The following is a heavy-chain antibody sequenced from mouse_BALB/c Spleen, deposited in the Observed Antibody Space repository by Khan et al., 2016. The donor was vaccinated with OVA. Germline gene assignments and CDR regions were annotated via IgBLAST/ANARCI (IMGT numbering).Heavy chain of an antibody. CDR2: IFLGNSDT. Sequence: VQLQQSGTVLARPGASVKMSCKASGYSFTSYLIHWVKQRPGQGLEWIGDIFLGNSDTSYNQKFMDKAKLTAGTSASTAYLELSNLTNADSAVYYGKRGGYSSFAYWGQGTLVTVSA. CDR1: GYSFTSYL. D-gene: IGHD1-3*01. V-gene: IGHV1-5*01. J-gene: IGHJ3*01. CDR3: KRGGYSSFAY.